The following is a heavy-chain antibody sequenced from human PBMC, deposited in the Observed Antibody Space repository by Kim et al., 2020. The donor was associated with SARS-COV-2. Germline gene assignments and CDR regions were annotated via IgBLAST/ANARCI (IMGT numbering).Heavy chain of an antibody. D-gene: IGHD7-27*01. CDR2: GRKK. J-gene: IGHJ6*04. Sequence: GRKKYYGDSVKGRVIISRDNSKNSLYPQIRSLRPEDTALYYCAKGPPLGDVWGKGTTVIVSS. V-gene: IGHV3-33*03. CDR3: AKGPPLGDV.